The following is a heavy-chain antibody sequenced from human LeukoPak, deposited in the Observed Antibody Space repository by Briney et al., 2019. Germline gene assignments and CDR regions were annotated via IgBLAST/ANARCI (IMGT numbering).Heavy chain of an antibody. CDR1: GYXFTGYY. CDR2: ISPFNGKT. CDR3: ARDPVAYDPTGHFDNWFDP. D-gene: IGHD3-9*01. Sequence: RASVKVSCKASGYXFTGYYMHWVRQAPRQGLEWMGWISPFNGKTNYPQGLQGRLTMTRDTSTTTAYMELRSLRSDDTAVYYCARDPVAYDPTGHFDNWFDPWGQGTLVTVSS. V-gene: IGHV1/OR15-2*03. J-gene: IGHJ5*02.